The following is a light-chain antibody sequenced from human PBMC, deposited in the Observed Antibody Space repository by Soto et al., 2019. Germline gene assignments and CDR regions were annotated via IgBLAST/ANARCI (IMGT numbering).Light chain of an antibody. Sequence: EIVLTQAPAALYFYPWDRATLSRRASQSVSSYLAWYQQKPGQAPRLLIYDASNRATGIPDRFSGSGSGTDFTLTISSLEPEDFAVYYCQQRSNWPITVGQGTRLEIK. V-gene: IGKV3-11*01. CDR3: QQRSNWPIT. J-gene: IGKJ5*01. CDR1: QSVSSY. CDR2: DAS.